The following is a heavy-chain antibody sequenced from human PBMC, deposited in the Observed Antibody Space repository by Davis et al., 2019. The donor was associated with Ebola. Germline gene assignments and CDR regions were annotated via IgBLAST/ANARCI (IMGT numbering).Heavy chain of an antibody. CDR1: GFTFSRYT. D-gene: IGHD3-22*01. Sequence: GESLKISCAASGFTFSRYTMNWVRQAPGKGLEWVSSISSSSSYIYYADSVKGRFTISRDNAKNSLYLQMNSLRAEDTAVYYCAREGDYYDSSGYSHYFDYWGQGTLVTVSS. CDR3: AREGDYYDSSGYSHYFDY. CDR2: ISSSSSYI. J-gene: IGHJ4*02. V-gene: IGHV3-21*01.